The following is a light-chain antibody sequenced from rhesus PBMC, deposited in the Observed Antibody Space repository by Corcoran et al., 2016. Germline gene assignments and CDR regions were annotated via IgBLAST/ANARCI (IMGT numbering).Light chain of an antibody. Sequence: ETVVTQSPATLSLSPGERATLSCRASPSVGSYLSWYQQKPGQAPRRLIYGASCRATGIPDSVSGSGSVTDFTLTISSLEPEDVGVYYCQQSSNLWTFGQGTKVEIK. V-gene: IGKV3-24*04. J-gene: IGKJ1*01. CDR1: PSVGSY. CDR2: GAS. CDR3: QQSSNLWT.